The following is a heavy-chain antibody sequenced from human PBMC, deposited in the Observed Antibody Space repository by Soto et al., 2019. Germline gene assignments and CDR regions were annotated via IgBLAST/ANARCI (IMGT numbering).Heavy chain of an antibody. CDR2: IKQDGSEK. J-gene: IGHJ6*03. CDR1: GFTFSNYW. CDR3: ARVSVDTAMVPDYYYYYMDV. Sequence: EVQLVESGGGLVQPGGSLRLSCAASGFTFSNYWMSWVRQAPGKGLEWVANIKQDGSEKYYLDSMKGRFTISRDNAKNSLYLQMNSLRAEDTAVYYCARVSVDTAMVPDYYYYYMDVWGQGTTVTVSS. D-gene: IGHD5-18*01. V-gene: IGHV3-7*01.